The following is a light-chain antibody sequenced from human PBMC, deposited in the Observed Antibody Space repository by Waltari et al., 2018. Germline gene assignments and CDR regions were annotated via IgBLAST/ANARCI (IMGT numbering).Light chain of an antibody. CDR2: EVS. J-gene: IGLJ3*02. CDR3: CSYAGSHSWV. CDR1: SSDVGGYDY. V-gene: IGLV2-11*01. Sequence: QSALTQPRSVSGSPGQSVTLSCTGTSSDVGGYDYVSWYKQRPGKAPKVMVYEVSMRPSGVPDRFFGSKSGNTASLTISGLQAEDEAEYFCCSYAGSHSWVFGGGTRLTVL.